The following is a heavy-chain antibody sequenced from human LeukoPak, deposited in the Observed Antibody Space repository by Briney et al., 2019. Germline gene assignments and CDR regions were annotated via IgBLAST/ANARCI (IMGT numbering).Heavy chain of an antibody. CDR2: ISAYNGNT. CDR1: GYTFTSYG. CDR3: ARESSLLLTGYPQPLDY. J-gene: IGHJ4*02. V-gene: IGHV1-18*01. D-gene: IGHD3-9*01. Sequence: ASVKVSCKASGYTFTSYGISWVREAPGQGLEWMGWISAYNGNTNYAQKLQGRVTMTTDTSTSTAYMELRSLRSDDTAVYYCARESSLLLTGYPQPLDYWGQGTLVTVSS.